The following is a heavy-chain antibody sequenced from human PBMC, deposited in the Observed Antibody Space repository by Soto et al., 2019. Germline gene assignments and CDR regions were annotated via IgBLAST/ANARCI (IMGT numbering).Heavy chain of an antibody. CDR3: ARVGSQKSGSYYYYYYDMDV. Sequence: QVQLQESGPGLVKPSETLSLTCTVSGDSINGYYWSWIRQPPGKGLEWIGYIYYTGTTNYNHSLTSGVTISVDTSKNHFSLKLSSVTAADTAVYYCARVGSQKSGSYYYYYYDMDVWGQGTTVTVSS. CDR2: IYYTGTT. CDR1: GDSINGYY. J-gene: IGHJ6*02. D-gene: IGHD5-12*01. V-gene: IGHV4-59*01.